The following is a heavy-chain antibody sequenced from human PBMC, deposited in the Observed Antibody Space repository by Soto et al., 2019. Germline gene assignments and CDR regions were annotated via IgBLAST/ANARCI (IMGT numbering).Heavy chain of an antibody. D-gene: IGHD3-22*01. CDR3: AREADFASSGYVLDY. V-gene: IGHV3-21*01. CDR1: GFTFSGFS. J-gene: IGHJ4*02. Sequence: GGDLRLSCAASGFTFSGFSMNWVRQAPGKGLEWVSSVTSSPSSMFYADSVKGRFTISRDDAKDSLFLQMNSLRADDTAVYYCAREADFASSGYVLDYWGLGTLVTVSS. CDR2: VTSSPSSM.